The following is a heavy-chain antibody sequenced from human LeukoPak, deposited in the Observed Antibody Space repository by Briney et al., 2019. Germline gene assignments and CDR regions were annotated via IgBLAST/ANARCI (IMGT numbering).Heavy chain of an antibody. CDR1: GYTLTELS. Sequence: ASVKVSCKISGYTLTELSMHWVRQAPGKGLEWMGGFDPEDGETIYAQKFQGRVTMTEDTSTDTAYMELSSLRSEDTAAYYCATVRGAYYYGSGSYYNLDYWGQGTLVTVSS. CDR3: ATVRGAYYYGSGSYYNLDY. V-gene: IGHV1-24*01. J-gene: IGHJ4*02. D-gene: IGHD3-10*01. CDR2: FDPEDGET.